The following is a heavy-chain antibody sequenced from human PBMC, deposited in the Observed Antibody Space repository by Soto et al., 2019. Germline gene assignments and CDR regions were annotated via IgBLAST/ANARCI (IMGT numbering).Heavy chain of an antibody. J-gene: IGHJ6*02. V-gene: IGHV4-4*07. CDR1: GASVNSYS. Sequence: QVHLQESGPGLVKPSETLSLTCSVSGASVNSYSWSRIRQSAGKGLEWIGRIYTSASTNYSPSFKGRVTLSVDTSENQVFLKLTSVAAADTAIYYCAKDREEGYNFYYGMDVWGQGATVTVSS. CDR3: AKDREEGYNFYYGMDV. D-gene: IGHD5-12*01. CDR2: IYTSAST.